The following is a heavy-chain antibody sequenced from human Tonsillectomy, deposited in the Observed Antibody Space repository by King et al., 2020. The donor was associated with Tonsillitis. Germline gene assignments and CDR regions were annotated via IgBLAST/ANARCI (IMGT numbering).Heavy chain of an antibody. Sequence: VQLVESGAEVKKPGSSVKVSCKASGGTFSTYGISWVRQAPGQGLEWMGRIIPILDIANYAQKFQGRVTFTADKSTPTAYMERSSLRSEDTAVYYCARDKRYSSGWYSNSWGQGTLVTVSS. CDR3: ARDKRYSSGWYSNS. CDR1: GGTFSTYG. J-gene: IGHJ4*02. D-gene: IGHD6-19*01. CDR2: IIPILDIA. V-gene: IGHV1-69*09.